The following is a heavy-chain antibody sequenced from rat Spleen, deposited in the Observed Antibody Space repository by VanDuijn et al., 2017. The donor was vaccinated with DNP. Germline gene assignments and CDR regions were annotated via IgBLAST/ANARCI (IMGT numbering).Heavy chain of an antibody. V-gene: IGHV2-41*01. CDR2: IWNNGGT. CDR1: GFSLTSHH. Sequence: QVQLKESGPGLVQPSQTLSLACTVSGFSLTSHHVHWVRQPSGKGLEWMGVIWNNGGTRYNSVLKSRLSISRDTSKRQVFLKMNSLQTEDTATYYCARSPETSYIYFPWAYWGQGTLVIVSS. CDR3: ARSPETSYIYFPWAY. J-gene: IGHJ3*01. D-gene: IGHD1-2*01.